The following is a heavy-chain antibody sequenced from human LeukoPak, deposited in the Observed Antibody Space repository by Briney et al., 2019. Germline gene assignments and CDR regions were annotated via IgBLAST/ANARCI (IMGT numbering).Heavy chain of an antibody. J-gene: IGHJ2*01. Sequence: PGRSLRLSCAASGFTFSSYAMHWVRQAPGKGLEWVAVISYDGSNKYYADSVKGRFTISRDNAKNSLYLQMNSLRAEDTAVYYCVKGSNTYSITSYWYFDLWGRGTLVTVSS. CDR1: GFTFSSYA. CDR2: ISYDGSNK. V-gene: IGHV3-30-3*01. D-gene: IGHD6-13*01. CDR3: VKGSNTYSITSYWYFDL.